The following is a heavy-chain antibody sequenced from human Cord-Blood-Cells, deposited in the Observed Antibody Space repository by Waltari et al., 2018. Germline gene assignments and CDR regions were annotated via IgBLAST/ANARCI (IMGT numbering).Heavy chain of an antibody. Sequence: QVQLQESGPGLVKPSETLSLTCAVSGYSISSGYYWGWIRQPPGKGLEWIGSIYHSGRTYYNPSLKSRVTISVDTSKNQFSLKLSSVTAADTAVYYWAGGEEMATIPFDPWGQGTLVTVSS. CDR2: IYHSGRT. CDR1: GYSISSGYY. CDR3: AGGEEMATIPFDP. D-gene: IGHD5-12*01. J-gene: IGHJ5*02. V-gene: IGHV4-38-2*01.